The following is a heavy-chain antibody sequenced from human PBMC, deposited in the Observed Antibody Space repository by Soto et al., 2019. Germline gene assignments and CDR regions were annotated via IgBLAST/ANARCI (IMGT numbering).Heavy chain of an antibody. J-gene: IGHJ6*02. D-gene: IGHD2-2*01. Sequence: QVQLVESGGGVVQPGTSLRLSCAASGFTFSSYGMHWVRQASGKGLEWVAVTSYDGINKYYAESVKGRFTISRDNSKNMLYRKMDSLSNEDTAVYYCAKELCLFGSYGVAVWGQGTTVTDSS. CDR3: AKELCLFGSYGVAV. CDR1: GFTFSSYG. CDR2: TSYDGINK. V-gene: IGHV3-30*18.